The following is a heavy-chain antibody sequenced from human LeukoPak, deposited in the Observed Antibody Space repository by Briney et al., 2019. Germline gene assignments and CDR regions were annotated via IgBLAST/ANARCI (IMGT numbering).Heavy chain of an antibody. J-gene: IGHJ4*02. D-gene: IGHD5-18*01. CDR2: IYSGGAT. CDR3: ARASLYTYGYNY. CDR1: GFTVSTNY. V-gene: IGHV3-66*01. Sequence: GGSLRLSCAASGFTVSTNYISWVRQAPGKGLEWVSVIYSGGATNYADSVKGRFTISRDNSKNMLYLQMNSLGAEDTALYYCARASLYTYGYNYWGQGTLVTVSS.